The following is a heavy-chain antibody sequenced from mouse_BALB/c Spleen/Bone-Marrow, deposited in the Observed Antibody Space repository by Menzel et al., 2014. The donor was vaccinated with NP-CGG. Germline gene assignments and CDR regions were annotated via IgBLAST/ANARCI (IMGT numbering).Heavy chain of an antibody. V-gene: IGHV14-3*02. Sequence: EVQLVESGAELVKPGASVKLSCTASGFNIKDTYMHWVKQRPEQGLEWIGRIDPANGNTKYDPKFQGKATITADTSSNTAYRQLSSLTSEDTAVYYCARFWVDYWGQGTTLTVSS. J-gene: IGHJ2*01. CDR1: GFNIKDTY. CDR2: IDPANGNT. D-gene: IGHD4-1*01. CDR3: ARFWVDY.